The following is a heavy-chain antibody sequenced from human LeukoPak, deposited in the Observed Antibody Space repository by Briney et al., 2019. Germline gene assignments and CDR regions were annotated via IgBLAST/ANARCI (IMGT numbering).Heavy chain of an antibody. CDR3: ARAGLTNSGSYYNAFDI. CDR1: GGTFSSYA. Sequence: SVKVSCKASGGTFSSYAISWVRQAPGQGLEWMRRIIPILGIANYAQKFQGRVTITADKSTSTAYMELSSLRSEDTAVYYCARAGLTNSGSYYNAFDIWGQGTMVTVSS. V-gene: IGHV1-69*04. D-gene: IGHD1-26*01. CDR2: IIPILGIA. J-gene: IGHJ3*02.